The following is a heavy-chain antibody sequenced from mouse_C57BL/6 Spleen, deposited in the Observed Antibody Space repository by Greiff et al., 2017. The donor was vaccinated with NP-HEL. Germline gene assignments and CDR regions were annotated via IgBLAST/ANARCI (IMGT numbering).Heavy chain of an antibody. CDR1: GFTFSSYA. CDR3: ARDQRVTGAMDY. V-gene: IGHV5-4*01. Sequence: EVQGVESGGGLVKPGGSLKLSCAASGFTFSSYAMSWVRQTPEKRLEWVATISDGGSYTYYPDNVKGRFTISRDNAKNNLYLQMSHLKSEDTAMYYCARDQRVTGAMDYWGQGTSVTVSS. J-gene: IGHJ4*01. D-gene: IGHD2-2*01. CDR2: ISDGGSYT.